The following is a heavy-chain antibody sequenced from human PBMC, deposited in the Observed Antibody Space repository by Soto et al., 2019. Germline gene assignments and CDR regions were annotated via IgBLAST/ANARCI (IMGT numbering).Heavy chain of an antibody. CDR3: ARTRSFTLGFYYDGMDV. CDR2: IYPGDSDT. J-gene: IGHJ6*02. D-gene: IGHD6-6*01. V-gene: IGHV5-51*01. CDR1: GYSVASEG. Sequence: ASLKNSGRSSGYSVASEGIGWVRQMNGKDLEWMGIIYPGDSDTRYSPSFQGQVTISADKSLRTAYLQWTSLKASDTALYYCARTRSFTLGFYYDGMDVWGQGTTVTVSS.